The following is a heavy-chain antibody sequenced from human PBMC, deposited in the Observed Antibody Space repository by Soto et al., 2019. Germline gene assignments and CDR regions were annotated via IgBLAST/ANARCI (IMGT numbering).Heavy chain of an antibody. CDR3: ARARNDNYYYGMDF. D-gene: IGHD3-22*01. V-gene: IGHV1-69*12. J-gene: IGHJ6*02. CDR2: IIPIFGTA. CDR1: GGTFSRYG. Sequence: QVQLVQSGAEVKKPGSPVKVSCKASGGTFSRYGISWVRQAPGQGLEWMGGIIPIFGTANYAQKFQGRVTITADESTSTAYMELSSLRSEDTALYYCARARNDNYYYGMDFWGQGTTFTVSS.